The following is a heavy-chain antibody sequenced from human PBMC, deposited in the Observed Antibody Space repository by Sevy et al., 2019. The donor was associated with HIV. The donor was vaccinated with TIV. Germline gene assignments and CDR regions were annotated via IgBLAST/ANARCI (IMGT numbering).Heavy chain of an antibody. CDR2: ISSDGSHK. D-gene: IGHD6-6*01. CDR3: ATDSRPNPPVV. J-gene: IGHJ1*01. Sequence: GGSLSLSCAASGFTFSTYGIHWVRQAPGKGLEWVAIISSDGSHKYYADSVKGRFTISRDNSNNTLYLHATDLRPDDTAIYYCATDSRPNPPVVWGQGTLVTVSS. CDR1: GFTFSTYG. V-gene: IGHV3-30*03.